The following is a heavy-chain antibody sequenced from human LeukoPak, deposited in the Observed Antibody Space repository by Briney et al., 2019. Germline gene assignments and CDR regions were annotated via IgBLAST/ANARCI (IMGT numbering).Heavy chain of an antibody. CDR2: ISSSSSTI. V-gene: IGHV3-48*04. J-gene: IGHJ5*02. CDR1: GFTFSSYS. Sequence: GSLRLSCAASGFTFSSYSMNWVRQAPGKGPEWVSYISSSSSTIYYADSVKGRFTISRDNAKNSLYLQMNSLRAEDTAVYYCAREKSGSYFPWGQGTLVTVSS. CDR3: AREKSGSYFP. D-gene: IGHD1-26*01.